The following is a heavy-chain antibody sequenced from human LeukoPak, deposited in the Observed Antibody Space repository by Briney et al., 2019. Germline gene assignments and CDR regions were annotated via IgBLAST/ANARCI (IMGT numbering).Heavy chain of an antibody. J-gene: IGHJ5*02. D-gene: IGHD3-3*01. V-gene: IGHV3-11*01. CDR3: ARDGVTIFGVVDNWFDP. CDR1: GLTFSDYY. CDR2: ISSSGSTI. Sequence: GGPLRLSCAASGLTFSDYYMSWIRQAPGKGLEWVSYISSSGSTIYYADSVKGRFTISRDNAKNSLYLQMNSLRAEDTAVYYCARDGVTIFGVVDNWFDPWGQGTLVTVSS.